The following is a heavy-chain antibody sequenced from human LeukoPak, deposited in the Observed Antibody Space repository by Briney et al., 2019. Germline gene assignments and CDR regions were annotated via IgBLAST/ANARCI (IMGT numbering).Heavy chain of an antibody. D-gene: IGHD2-21*02. Sequence: SETLSLTCTVSGGSISSSSYYWGWIRQPPGKGLEWIGTIYYSGSTYYNPSLKSRVTISVDTSKNQFSLKLSSVTAADTAVYYCARVRGALAYCGGDCYSHIDYWGQGTLVTVSS. CDR2: IYYSGST. V-gene: IGHV4-39*07. CDR3: ARVRGALAYCGGDCYSHIDY. CDR1: GGSISSSSYY. J-gene: IGHJ4*02.